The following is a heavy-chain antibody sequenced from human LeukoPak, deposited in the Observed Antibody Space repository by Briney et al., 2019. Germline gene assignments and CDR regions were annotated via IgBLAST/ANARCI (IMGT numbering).Heavy chain of an antibody. CDR3: ARDRGRNSLICHYYGMDV. J-gene: IGHJ6*02. D-gene: IGHD1-14*01. Sequence: PSETLSLTCTVSGGSISSYYWSWIRQPPGNGLEWIGYIYYSGSTNYNPSLKSRVTISVDTSKNQFSLKLSSLTAADTAVYYCARDRGRNSLICHYYGMDVWGQGTTVTVSS. CDR2: IYYSGST. CDR1: GGSISSYY. V-gene: IGHV4-59*01.